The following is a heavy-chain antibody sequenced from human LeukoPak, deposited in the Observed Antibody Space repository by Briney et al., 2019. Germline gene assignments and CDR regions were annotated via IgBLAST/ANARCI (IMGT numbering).Heavy chain of an antibody. J-gene: IGHJ4*02. CDR1: GYTFTSYF. CDR3: AVGATSIDY. D-gene: IGHD1-26*01. V-gene: IGHV1-46*01. CDR2: INPSGGST. Sequence: ASVKVSCKASGYTFTSYFMHWVRQAPGQGLEWMGIINPSGGSTSYAQKFQGRVTITTDESTSTAYMELSSLRSEDTAVYYCAVGATSIDYWGQGTLVTVSS.